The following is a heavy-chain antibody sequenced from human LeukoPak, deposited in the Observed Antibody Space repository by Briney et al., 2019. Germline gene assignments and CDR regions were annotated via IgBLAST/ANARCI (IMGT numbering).Heavy chain of an antibody. D-gene: IGHD3-16*01. V-gene: IGHV1-69*05. CDR2: IIPIFGTA. CDR3: ASSYYDYVWGSQDYYYMDV. CDR1: GGTFSSYA. J-gene: IGHJ6*03. Sequence: GSSVKVSCKASGGTFSSYAISWVRQAPGQGLEWMGGIIPIFGTANYAQKLQGRVTITTDESTSTAYMELSSLRSEDTAVYYCASSYYDYVWGSQDYYYMDVWGKGTTVTVSS.